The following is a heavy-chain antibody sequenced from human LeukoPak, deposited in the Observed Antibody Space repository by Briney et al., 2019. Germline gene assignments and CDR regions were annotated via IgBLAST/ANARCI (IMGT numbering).Heavy chain of an antibody. V-gene: IGHV4-59*01. J-gene: IGHJ2*01. D-gene: IGHD1-26*01. CDR3: ARDRGTPGATANWYFDR. Sequence: SETLSLTCTVPGDSFSSYYWTWIRQTPGKGLEWIGYIYYSGSTNYDPSLRSRVTISVDPSKNQFSLNLRSVTAADTAVYYCARDRGTPGATANWYFDRWGRGTLVTVSS. CDR2: IYYSGST. CDR1: GDSFSSYY.